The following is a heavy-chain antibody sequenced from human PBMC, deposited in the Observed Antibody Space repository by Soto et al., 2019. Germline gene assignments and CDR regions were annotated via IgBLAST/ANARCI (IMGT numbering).Heavy chain of an antibody. D-gene: IGHD1-1*01. J-gene: IGHJ6*02. CDR2: IWYDGSNK. CDR1: GFTFSSYG. CDR3: ARDVTEAENGYYYYGMDV. V-gene: IGHV3-33*01. Sequence: QVQLVESGGGVVQPGRSLRLSCAASGFTFSSYGMHWVRQAPGKGLEWVAVIWYDGSNKYYADSVKGRFTISRDNSKNTLYLQMNCLRALDLAVYCWARDVTEAENGYYYYGMDVWGQGTTVAVSS.